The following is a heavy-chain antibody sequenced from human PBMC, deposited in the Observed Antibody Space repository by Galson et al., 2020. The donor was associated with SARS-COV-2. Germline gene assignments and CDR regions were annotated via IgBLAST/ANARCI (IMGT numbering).Heavy chain of an antibody. J-gene: IGHJ4*02. Sequence: SQASETLSLTCAVNVGSFEDFYWSWIRQPPGKGLEWIGEINHSGSSNSNPSLESRVTMSVDTSKKQFSLRLSSVTAADTAVYYCATKVPGRTFRFDYWGQGTLVNVSS. D-gene: IGHD1-26*01. V-gene: IGHV4-34*01. CDR3: ATKVPGRTFRFDY. CDR1: VGSFEDFY. CDR2: INHSGSS.